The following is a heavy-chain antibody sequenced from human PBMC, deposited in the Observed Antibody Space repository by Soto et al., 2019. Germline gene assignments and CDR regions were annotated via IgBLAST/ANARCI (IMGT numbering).Heavy chain of an antibody. CDR3: ARAQYYECCSGYHPWLDL. Sequence: PSETLSLSCAVSGGSISSGGYSWSWIRQPPGKGLEWIGYIYHSGSTYYNPSLKSRVTISVDRSKNQFSLKLSSVTAADTAVYYCARAQYYECCSGYHPWLDLWGQGTLDTVSS. V-gene: IGHV4-30-2*01. CDR2: IYHSGST. D-gene: IGHD3-3*01. CDR1: GGSISSGGYS. J-gene: IGHJ5*02.